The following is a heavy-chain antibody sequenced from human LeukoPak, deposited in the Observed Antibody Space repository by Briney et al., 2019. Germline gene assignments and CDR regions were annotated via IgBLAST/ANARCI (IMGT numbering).Heavy chain of an antibody. CDR1: GFTFIIYS. CDR2: ISSSSSTI. J-gene: IGHJ6*03. V-gene: IGHV3-48*01. D-gene: IGHD1-1*01. CDR3: ARGPRTTGNYYYYMDV. Sequence: GGSLRLSCAAPGFTFIIYSMNWVREAPGKRLEWGSYISSSSSTIYYADSVKGRFTISRDNAKNSLYLQMNSLRAEDTAVYYCARGPRTTGNYYYYMDVWGKGTTVTVSS.